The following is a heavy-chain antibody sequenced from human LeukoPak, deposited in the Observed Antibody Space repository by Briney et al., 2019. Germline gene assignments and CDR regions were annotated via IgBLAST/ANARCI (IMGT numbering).Heavy chain of an antibody. CDR2: IYYSGST. Sequence: SETLSLTCTVSGGSISSSSYYWGWIRQPPGTGLEWIGSIYYSGSTYYNPSLKSRVTISVDTSKNQFSLKLSSVTAADTAVYYCARAPYYYDSSGYYFDYWGQGTLVTVSS. CDR1: GGSISSSSYY. J-gene: IGHJ4*02. D-gene: IGHD3-22*01. V-gene: IGHV4-39*07. CDR3: ARAPYYYDSSGYYFDY.